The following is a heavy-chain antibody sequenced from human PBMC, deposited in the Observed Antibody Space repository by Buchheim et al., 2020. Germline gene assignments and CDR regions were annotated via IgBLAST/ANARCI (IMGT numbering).Heavy chain of an antibody. V-gene: IGHV3-23*04. Sequence: VQLVESGGGVVQPGKSLRVSCTVSGFTLSSAAMHWVRQAPGKGLAWVSAISGSGGSTYYADSVKGRFTISRDNSKNTLYLQMNSLRAEDTAVYYCAAYLAYCGGDCYYYYGMDVWGQGTT. CDR1: GFTLSSAA. D-gene: IGHD2-21*02. CDR3: AAYLAYCGGDCYYYYGMDV. CDR2: ISGSGGST. J-gene: IGHJ6*02.